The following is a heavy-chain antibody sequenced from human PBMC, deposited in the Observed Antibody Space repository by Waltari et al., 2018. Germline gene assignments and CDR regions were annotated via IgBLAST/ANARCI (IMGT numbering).Heavy chain of an antibody. CDR2: IYHSGST. J-gene: IGHJ4*02. V-gene: IGHV4-31*03. CDR3: ARETMITFGGVIVRRHFDY. CDR1: GGSISSGGYY. D-gene: IGHD3-16*02. Sequence: QVQLQESGPGLVKPSQTLSLTCTVPGGSISSGGYYWSWIRQHPGKGLEWIGYIYHSGSTYYNPSLKSRVTISVDRSKNQFSLKLSSVTAADTAVYYCARETMITFGGVIVRRHFDYWGQGTLVTVSS.